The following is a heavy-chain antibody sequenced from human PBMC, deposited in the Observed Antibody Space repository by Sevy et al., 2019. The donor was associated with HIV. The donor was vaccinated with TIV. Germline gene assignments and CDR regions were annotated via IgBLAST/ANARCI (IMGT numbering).Heavy chain of an antibody. V-gene: IGHV4-30-2*01. CDR2: IFHTEST. J-gene: IGHJ4*02. CDR1: GGSISSGAYS. CDR3: ARDGGTVTTPGYFDY. D-gene: IGHD4-17*01. Sequence: TLSLTCAVSGGSISSGAYSWNWIRQPPGKGLEWIGYIFHTESTYYNPSLKSRVTISVDRSKNQFSLKLTSVTAADSAVYYCARDGGTVTTPGYFDYWGQGTLVYVSS.